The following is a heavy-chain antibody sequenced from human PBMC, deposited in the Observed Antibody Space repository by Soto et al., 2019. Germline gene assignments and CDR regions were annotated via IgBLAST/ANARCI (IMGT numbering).Heavy chain of an antibody. D-gene: IGHD3-9*01. CDR3: ATTVLRYFDWIRYGMDV. CDR2: FDPEDGET. Sequence: ASVKVSCKASGYTFTSYYVHWVRQAPGQGLEWMGGFDPEDGETIYAQKFQGRVTMTEDTSTDTAYMELSSLRSEDTAVYYCATTVLRYFDWIRYGMDVWGQGTTVTVSS. CDR1: GYTFTSYY. V-gene: IGHV1-24*01. J-gene: IGHJ6*02.